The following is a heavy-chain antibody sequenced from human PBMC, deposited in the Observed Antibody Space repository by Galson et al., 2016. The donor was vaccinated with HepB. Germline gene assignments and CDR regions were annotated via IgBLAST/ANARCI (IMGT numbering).Heavy chain of an antibody. CDR2: IRSKTHSSAT. CDR3: SSRDFTHYGVDY. Sequence: SLRLSCAGSGFIFSGSVMHWVRQASGKGLEWVGRIRSKTHSSATAYATSVEGRFTISRDDSKNTTYLLMHSLKTEDTAVYYCSSRDFTHYGVDYWGLGTLVIVSS. V-gene: IGHV3-73*01. D-gene: IGHD3-16*01. CDR1: GFIFSGSV. J-gene: IGHJ4*02.